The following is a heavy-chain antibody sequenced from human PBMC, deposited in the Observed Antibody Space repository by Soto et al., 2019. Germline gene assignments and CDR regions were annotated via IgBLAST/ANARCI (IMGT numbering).Heavy chain of an antibody. CDR1: GFTFSSYA. CDR3: AKANMVRGVSYWFDP. J-gene: IGHJ5*02. V-gene: IGHV3-23*01. Sequence: GGSLRLSCAASGFTFSSYAMSWVRQAPGKGLEWVSAISGSGGSTYYADSVKGRFTISRDNSKNTLYLQMNSLRAEDTAVYYCAKANMVRGVSYWFDPWGQGTLVTVSS. CDR2: ISGSGGST. D-gene: IGHD3-10*01.